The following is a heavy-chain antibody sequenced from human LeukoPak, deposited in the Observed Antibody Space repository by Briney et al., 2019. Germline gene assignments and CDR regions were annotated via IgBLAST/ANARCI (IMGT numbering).Heavy chain of an antibody. CDR3: ARHSHIYDSSGYYYWLPVDP. J-gene: IGHJ5*02. Sequence: PSETLSLTCAVYGGSFSGYYWSWIRQPPGKGLEWIGEINHSGSTNYNPSLKSRVTISVDTSKNQFSLKLSSVTAADTAVYYCARHSHIYDSSGYYYWLPVDPWGQGTLVTVSS. CDR2: INHSGST. V-gene: IGHV4-34*01. CDR1: GGSFSGYY. D-gene: IGHD3-22*01.